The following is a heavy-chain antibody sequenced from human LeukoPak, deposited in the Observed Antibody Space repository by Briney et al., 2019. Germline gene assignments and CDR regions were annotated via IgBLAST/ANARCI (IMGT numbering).Heavy chain of an antibody. J-gene: IGHJ4*02. CDR1: GFTFSSYE. V-gene: IGHV3-48*03. CDR2: ISSSGSTI. Sequence: PAGGSLRLSCAASGFTFSSYEMNWVRQAPGKGLEWVSYISSSGSTIYYADSVKGRFTISRDNAKNSLYLQMNSLRAEDTAVYYCAKGEPHNYGSGSYSVWDNPPATDYWGQGTLVTVSS. D-gene: IGHD3-10*01. CDR3: AKGEPHNYGSGSYSVWDNPPATDY.